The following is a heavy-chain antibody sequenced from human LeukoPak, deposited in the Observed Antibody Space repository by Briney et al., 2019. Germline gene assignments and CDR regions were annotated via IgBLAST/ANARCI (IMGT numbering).Heavy chain of an antibody. D-gene: IGHD6-13*01. Sequence: PSETLSLTCAVSGGSISSYYWSWIRQPPGEGLEWIGYIYDSGSTNYNPSLKSRVTISVDTSKNQFSLKLSSVTAADTAVYYCARVAAGGNYFDYWGQGTLVTVSS. V-gene: IGHV4-59*01. CDR3: ARVAAGGNYFDY. CDR2: IYDSGST. CDR1: GGSISSYY. J-gene: IGHJ4*02.